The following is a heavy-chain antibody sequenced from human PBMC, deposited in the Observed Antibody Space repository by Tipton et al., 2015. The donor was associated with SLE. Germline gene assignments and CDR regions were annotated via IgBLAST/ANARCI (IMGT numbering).Heavy chain of an antibody. CDR2: IYYSGTT. D-gene: IGHD3-10*01. CDR3: ARVRYDSGTYRGLFDP. Sequence: TLSLTCTVSGGSVNGHYWIWIRQPPGKGLEWIGYIYYSGTTNYNPSLKSRVTISLDTSKNQFSLKLRSVTAADTAVYYCARVRYDSGTYRGLFDPWGQGTLVSVSS. V-gene: IGHV4-59*02. J-gene: IGHJ5*02. CDR1: GGSVNGHY.